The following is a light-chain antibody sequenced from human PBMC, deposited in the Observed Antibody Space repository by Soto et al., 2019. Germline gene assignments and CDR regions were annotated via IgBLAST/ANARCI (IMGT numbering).Light chain of an antibody. CDR1: SGHSSFA. CDR2: INSDGSH. CDR3: QTWGTGIV. Sequence: QSVLTQSPSASASLGAPVKLTCTLSSGHSSFAIAWHQQQPEKGPRYLMKINSDGSHTKGDGIPDRFSGSGSGAERYLTISSLQSEDEAEYYCQTWGTGIVFGGGTKLTVL. J-gene: IGLJ2*01. V-gene: IGLV4-69*01.